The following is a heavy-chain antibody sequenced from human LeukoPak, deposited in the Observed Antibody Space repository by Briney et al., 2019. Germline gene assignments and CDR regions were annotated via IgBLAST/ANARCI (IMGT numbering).Heavy chain of an antibody. CDR1: GFSDSSSG. Sequence: GSLRLSCAASGFSDSSSGIHWVRQAPGKGLEWFAFIQYDGRNKYYADSVKGRFTMSRDNSKNTLTMFLQMNSLRVEDTAVYYCATGGDYALDYWGQGNLVTVSS. D-gene: IGHD4-17*01. J-gene: IGHJ4*02. CDR2: IQYDGRNK. V-gene: IGHV3-30*02. CDR3: ATGGDYALDY.